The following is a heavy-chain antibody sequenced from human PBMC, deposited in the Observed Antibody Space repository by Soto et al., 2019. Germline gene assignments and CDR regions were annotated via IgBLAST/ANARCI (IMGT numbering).Heavy chain of an antibody. D-gene: IGHD3-10*01. Sequence: EVQLLESGGGLVQPGGSLRLSCAASGFTLSSYAMSWVRQAPGKGLEWVSGISGSGGSTNYADSVKGRFTISRDNSKNTLYLQMDSLRAEDTAVYYCAREGFTMDRGVFITAGYFDYWGQGTLVTVSS. CDR3: AREGFTMDRGVFITAGYFDY. J-gene: IGHJ4*02. V-gene: IGHV3-23*01. CDR2: ISGSGGST. CDR1: GFTLSSYA.